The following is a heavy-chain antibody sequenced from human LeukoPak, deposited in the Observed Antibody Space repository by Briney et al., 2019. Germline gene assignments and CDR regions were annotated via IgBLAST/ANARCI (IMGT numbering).Heavy chain of an antibody. J-gene: IGHJ6*03. D-gene: IGHD7-27*01. CDR2: IYYNGNT. Sequence: SETLSLTCTVSGGSISSYYWTWIRQPPGKGLEWIGSIYYNGNTNYNPSLKSRVTISVDTSKNQFSLKLSSVTAADTAVYYCAGHESPLGYYYYMDVWGKGTTVTVSS. CDR1: GGSISSYY. CDR3: AGHESPLGYYYYMDV. V-gene: IGHV4-59*08.